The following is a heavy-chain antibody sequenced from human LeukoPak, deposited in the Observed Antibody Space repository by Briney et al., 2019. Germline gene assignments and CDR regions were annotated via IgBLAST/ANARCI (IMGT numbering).Heavy chain of an antibody. CDR1: GFTVSSNY. Sequence: GGSLRLSCAASGFTVSSNYMSWVRQAPGKGLEWVSVIYSGGSTYYADSVKGRFTITRDNTRNSLFLQMYSLRAEDTAVYFCAREDGYCSGGNCYSYFDSWGQGTLVTVSS. D-gene: IGHD2-15*01. CDR3: AREDGYCSGGNCYSYFDS. V-gene: IGHV3-53*01. CDR2: IYSGGST. J-gene: IGHJ4*02.